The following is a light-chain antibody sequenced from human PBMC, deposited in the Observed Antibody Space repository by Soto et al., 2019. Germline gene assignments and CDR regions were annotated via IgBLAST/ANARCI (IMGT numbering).Light chain of an antibody. V-gene: IGKV3-15*01. J-gene: IGKJ1*01. CDR1: QSVSSN. CDR3: QQYNNWPPWT. CDR2: GAS. Sequence: EVVMTQSPATLSVSPGERATLSCRASQSVSSNLAWYQQKPGQAPRLLIYGASTRATGIPARFSGSGSGTEFTLTISSLQSEDFAVYYCQQYNNWPPWTFGQGTNVYIK.